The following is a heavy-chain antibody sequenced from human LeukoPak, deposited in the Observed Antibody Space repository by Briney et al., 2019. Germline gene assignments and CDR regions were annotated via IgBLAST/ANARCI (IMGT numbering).Heavy chain of an antibody. CDR1: GGSINSSNYY. Sequence: KPSETLSLTCTVSGGSINSSNYYWGWIRQPPGKGLELIGSIYYSGSTSYNPSLKSRVTISVDTSKNQFSLKLSSVTAADTAVYYCARLQRWLQFPFDYWGQGTLVTVSS. D-gene: IGHD5-24*01. J-gene: IGHJ4*02. CDR2: IYYSGST. CDR3: ARLQRWLQFPFDY. V-gene: IGHV4-39*07.